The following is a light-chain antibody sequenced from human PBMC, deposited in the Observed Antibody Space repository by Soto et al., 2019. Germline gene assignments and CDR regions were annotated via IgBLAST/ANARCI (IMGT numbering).Light chain of an antibody. CDR2: GTS. V-gene: IGKV3-20*01. J-gene: IGKJ1*01. Sequence: NGMSRSSGYLSQSQGERATLSCRASQSVSSSYLAWYQQKPGQAPRLLIYGTSSRATAIPDRFSGSGSGTDFTLTISRLEPEDFAVYYCQQYGSSSWTFGQGTKVDIK. CDR3: QQYGSSSWT. CDR1: QSVSSSY.